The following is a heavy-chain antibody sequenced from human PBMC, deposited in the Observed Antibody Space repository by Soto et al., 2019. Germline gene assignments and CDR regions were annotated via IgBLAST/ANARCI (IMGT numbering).Heavy chain of an antibody. CDR2: INPNSGGT. J-gene: IGHJ6*02. CDR3: ARTYYDSSGYYYGDYYGMDV. V-gene: IGHV1-2*02. CDR1: GYTFTGYY. Sequence: ASVKVSCKASGYTFTGYYMHWVRQAPGQGLEWMGWINPNSGGTNYAQKFQGRVTMTRDTSISTAYMELSRLRSDDTAVYYCARTYYDSSGYYYGDYYGMDVWGQGTTVTVSS. D-gene: IGHD3-22*01.